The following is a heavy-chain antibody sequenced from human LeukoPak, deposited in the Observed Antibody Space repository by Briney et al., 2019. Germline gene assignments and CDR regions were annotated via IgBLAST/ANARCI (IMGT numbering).Heavy chain of an antibody. CDR1: GFTFSDYY. CDR3: ARDKSGIAVALRLDY. CDR2: ISSSGSTI. D-gene: IGHD6-19*01. V-gene: IGHV3-11*04. Sequence: PGGSLRLSCAASGFTFSDYYMSWIRQAPGKGLEWVSYISSSGSTIYYADSVKGRFTISRDNAKNSLYLQMNSLRAEDTAVYYCARDKSGIAVALRLDYWGQGTLVTVSS. J-gene: IGHJ4*02.